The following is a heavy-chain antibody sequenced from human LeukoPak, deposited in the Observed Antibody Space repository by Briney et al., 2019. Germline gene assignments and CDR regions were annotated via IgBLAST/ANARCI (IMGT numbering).Heavy chain of an antibody. V-gene: IGHV7-4-1*02. Sequence: ASVKVSCKASGYTFTSFAINWVRQAPGQGPEWMGWINTITGNPMYAQGFTGRFVFSLDTSVSTAYLQISSLRAEDTAVYYCAGDQDFRSGQYRRDFDYWGQGTLVTVSS. CDR2: INTITGNP. J-gene: IGHJ4*02. D-gene: IGHD3-3*01. CDR1: GYTFTSFA. CDR3: AGDQDFRSGQYRRDFDY.